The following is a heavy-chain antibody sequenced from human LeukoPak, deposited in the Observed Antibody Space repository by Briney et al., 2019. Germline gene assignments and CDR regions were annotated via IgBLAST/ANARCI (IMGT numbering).Heavy chain of an antibody. J-gene: IGHJ6*03. CDR3: ARVPSGYTLGYGYYYYYMDV. CDR1: GFTFSDYT. CDR2: ISTSSSTI. D-gene: IGHD5-18*01. Sequence: GGSLRLSCAVSGFTFSDYTMTWVRQAPGKGLEWVSYISTSSSTIYYADSVKGRFTISRDNTKNAMYLQMNSLRAEDTAVYYCARVPSGYTLGYGYYYYYMDVWGKGTTVTVSS. V-gene: IGHV3-48*04.